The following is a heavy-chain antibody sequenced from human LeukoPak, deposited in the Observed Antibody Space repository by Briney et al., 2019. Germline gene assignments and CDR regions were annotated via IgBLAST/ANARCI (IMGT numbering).Heavy chain of an antibody. Sequence: PGGSLRLSCAASGFIFSTYSINWVRQAPGKGLEWVSHISSSSSSIYYADSVKGRFSISRDNAKNSLYLQMNSLRDEDTAVYYCARSGYGSRWYSFDHWGQGTLVTVSS. CDR2: ISSSSSSI. CDR1: GFIFSTYS. V-gene: IGHV3-48*02. CDR3: ARSGYGSRWYSFDH. J-gene: IGHJ4*02. D-gene: IGHD6-13*01.